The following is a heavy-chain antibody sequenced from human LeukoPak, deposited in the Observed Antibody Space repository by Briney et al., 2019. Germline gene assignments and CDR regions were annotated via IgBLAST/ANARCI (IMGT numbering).Heavy chain of an antibody. J-gene: IGHJ4*02. D-gene: IGHD1-14*01. CDR2: ISGYSRNT. CDR1: GYTFSSYG. CDR3: TRDASVFEVRTTSRVFDF. V-gene: IGHV1-18*01. Sequence: ASVEVSCKASGYTFSSYGISRVRQAPGQGLEWMGWISGYSRNTYYGQKFQGRMSLTTDASMNTAYMELKRLRSDDTAIYYCTRDASVFEVRTTSRVFDFWGQGALVTVSS.